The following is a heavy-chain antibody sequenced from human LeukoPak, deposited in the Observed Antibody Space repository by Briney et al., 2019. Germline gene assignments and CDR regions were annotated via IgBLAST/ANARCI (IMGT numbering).Heavy chain of an antibody. D-gene: IGHD3-10*01. J-gene: IGHJ4*02. CDR1: GFTFSGYW. V-gene: IGHV3-21*01. Sequence: GGSLRLSCIVSGFTFSGYWMTWVRQAPGKGLEWVSGIGGSGIRLYYADSVKGRFTISRDNAKNSLYLQMNSLRAEDTAVYYCARDHRVRGVIPFDYWGQGTLVTVSS. CDR3: ARDHRVRGVIPFDY. CDR2: IGGSGIRL.